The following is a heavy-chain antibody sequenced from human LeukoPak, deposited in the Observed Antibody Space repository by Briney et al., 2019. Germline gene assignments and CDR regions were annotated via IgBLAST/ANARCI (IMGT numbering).Heavy chain of an antibody. CDR2: IYYTGST. Sequence: PSETLSLTCTVSGDSISSSSYYWSWIRQHPGKGLEWMGYIYYTGSTHYNPSLKSRVTISVDTSKNQFSLKLRSVTAADTAVYYCATPAMNIVARDDAFAIWGQGTMVTVSS. D-gene: IGHD2-21*01. V-gene: IGHV4-31*03. CDR1: GDSISSSSYY. CDR3: ATPAMNIVARDDAFAI. J-gene: IGHJ3*02.